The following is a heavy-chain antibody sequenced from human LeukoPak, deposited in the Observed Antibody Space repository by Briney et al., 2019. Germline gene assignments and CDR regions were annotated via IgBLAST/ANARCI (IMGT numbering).Heavy chain of an antibody. CDR2: TYYRSKWYN. J-gene: IGHJ4*02. Sequence: SQTLSLTCAISGDSVSSNSGAWNWIRQFPSRGLEWLGRTYYRSKWYNEYPISVRSRITIDPDTSKNQFSLQLTSVTPEDTAVYYCARGVPATGFDSWGQGTLVTVSS. CDR3: ARGVPATGFDS. D-gene: IGHD5-12*01. CDR1: GDSVSSNSGA. V-gene: IGHV6-1*01.